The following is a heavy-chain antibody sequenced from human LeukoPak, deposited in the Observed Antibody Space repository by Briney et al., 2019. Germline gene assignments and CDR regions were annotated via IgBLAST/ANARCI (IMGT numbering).Heavy chain of an antibody. CDR2: ISYDGSNK. CDR1: GFTFSSYA. Sequence: GRSLRLSCAASGFTFSSYAMHWVRQAPGKGLEWVAVISYDGSNKYYADSVKGRFTISRDNSKNTLYLQMNSLRAEDTAVYYCARVEAPSYSWQQLAFDYWGQGTLVTVSS. CDR3: ARVEAPSYSWQQLAFDY. D-gene: IGHD6-13*01. J-gene: IGHJ4*02. V-gene: IGHV3-30-3*01.